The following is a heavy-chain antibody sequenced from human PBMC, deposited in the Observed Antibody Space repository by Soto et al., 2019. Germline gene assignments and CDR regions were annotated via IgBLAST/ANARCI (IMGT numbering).Heavy chain of an antibody. CDR2: IGPNNGDA. V-gene: IGHV1-18*01. J-gene: IGHJ6*03. D-gene: IGHD3-3*01. Sequence: ASVKVSCKASGYTFTTYAISWVRQAPGQGLEWMGWIGPNNGDANYAQKFQGRVTMTRDTSTSTAHMELSGLTSEDTAVYYCGRDRKFDFCRKALDGWGKANTVTVAS. CDR3: GRDRKFDFCRKALDG. CDR1: GYTFTTYA.